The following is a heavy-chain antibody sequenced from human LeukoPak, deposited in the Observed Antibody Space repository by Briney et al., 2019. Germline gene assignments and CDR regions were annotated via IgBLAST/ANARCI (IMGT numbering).Heavy chain of an antibody. CDR2: INTDGSTT. D-gene: IGHD3-22*01. Sequence: GGSLRLSCAASGFTFSSYWMHWVRQAPGKGLVWVSRINTDGSTTSYADSVKGRFTISRDNAENTLYLQMNSLRAEDTAAYYCARASDSSGYYDYWGQGTLVTVSS. CDR1: GFTFSSYW. CDR3: ARASDSSGYYDY. J-gene: IGHJ4*02. V-gene: IGHV3-74*01.